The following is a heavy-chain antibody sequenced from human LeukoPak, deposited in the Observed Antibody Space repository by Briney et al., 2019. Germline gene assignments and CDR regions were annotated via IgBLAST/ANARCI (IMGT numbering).Heavy chain of an antibody. J-gene: IGHJ6*03. CDR3: ARVTYTIAARYYYYMDV. CDR1: GGSISTSY. CDR2: IYYSGST. D-gene: IGHD6-6*01. V-gene: IGHV4-59*01. Sequence: PSETLSLTCTVSGGSISTSYWSWIRQPPGKGLEWIGYIYYSGSTNYNPSLKSRVTISVDTSKNQFSLKLSSVTAADTAVYYCARVTYTIAARYYYYMDVWGKGTTVTVSS.